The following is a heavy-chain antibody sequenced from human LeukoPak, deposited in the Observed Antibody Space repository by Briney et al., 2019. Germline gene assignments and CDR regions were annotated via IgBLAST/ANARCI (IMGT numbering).Heavy chain of an antibody. D-gene: IGHD3-10*01. CDR3: AKAGRSDYFLRWFDP. Sequence: ASVKVSCKASGYTFTSYGISWVRQVPGQGFEWLGWINPKNGYATYAGNFLGRLTMTSDKSTSTISMDLISLRSDDTAIYYCAKAGRSDYFLRWFDPWGQGTLVTVSS. CDR2: INPKNGYA. V-gene: IGHV1-18*01. CDR1: GYTFTSYG. J-gene: IGHJ5*02.